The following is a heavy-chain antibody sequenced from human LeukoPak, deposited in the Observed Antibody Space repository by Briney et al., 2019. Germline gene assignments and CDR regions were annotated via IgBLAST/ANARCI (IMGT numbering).Heavy chain of an antibody. CDR3: ARTYYDFWSGPNFDP. D-gene: IGHD3-3*01. J-gene: IGHJ5*02. Sequence: SETLSLTCTVSGGSISSYYWSWIRQPPGKGLEWIGYIYYSGSTNYNPSLKSRVTISVDTSKNQFSLKLSSVTAADTAVYYCARTYYDFWSGPNFDPWGQGTLVTVSS. CDR1: GGSISSYY. V-gene: IGHV4-59*01. CDR2: IYYSGST.